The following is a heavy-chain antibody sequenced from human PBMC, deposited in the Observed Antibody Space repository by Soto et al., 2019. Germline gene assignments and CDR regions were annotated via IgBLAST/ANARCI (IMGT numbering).Heavy chain of an antibody. Sequence: QVQLVESGGGVVQPGRSLRLSCEASGFTFSSYAMHWVRQAPGKGLEWVAVISYDGSNKYYADSVKGRFTISRDNSKNTLYLQMNSLRAEDTAVYYCARGRVGELFVDYWGQGTLVTVSS. CDR2: ISYDGSNK. J-gene: IGHJ4*02. V-gene: IGHV3-30-3*01. CDR3: ARGRVGELFVDY. CDR1: GFTFSSYA. D-gene: IGHD3-10*01.